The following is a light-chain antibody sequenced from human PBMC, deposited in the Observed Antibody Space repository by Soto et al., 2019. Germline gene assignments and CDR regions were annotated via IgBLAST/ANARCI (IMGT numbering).Light chain of an antibody. CDR1: QSVSSN. CDR2: GAS. Sequence: EIAMTQSPATLSVSPGERATLSCRASQSVSSNLAWYQQKPGQAPRLLIYGASTRATGIPARFSGSGSGTEFTLTISSLQSEDFAVYYCQQYNNGPPWTFGQGTKVDIK. V-gene: IGKV3-15*01. CDR3: QQYNNGPPWT. J-gene: IGKJ1*01.